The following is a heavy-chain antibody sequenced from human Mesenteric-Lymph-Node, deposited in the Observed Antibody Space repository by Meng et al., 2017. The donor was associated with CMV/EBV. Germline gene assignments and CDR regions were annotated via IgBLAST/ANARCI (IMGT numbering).Heavy chain of an antibody. Sequence: GGSLRLSCAASGFTFSSYAMSWVRQAPGKGLEWVSGFSGSGDRTFYADSVKGRFTISRDNSKNTLYLQMNSLRTEDTAIYYCGKESRSTSWYYFDYWGQGTLVTVSS. J-gene: IGHJ4*02. CDR3: GKESRSTSWYYFDY. CDR1: GFTFSSYA. D-gene: IGHD6-13*01. V-gene: IGHV3-23*01. CDR2: FSGSGDRT.